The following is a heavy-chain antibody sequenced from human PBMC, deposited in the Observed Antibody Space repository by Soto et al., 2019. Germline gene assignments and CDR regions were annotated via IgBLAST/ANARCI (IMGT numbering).Heavy chain of an antibody. CDR1: GFTVSSNY. J-gene: IGHJ4*02. Sequence: PGGSLRLSCAASGFTVSSNYMSWVRQAPGKGLEWVSVIYSGGSTYYADSVKGRFTISRDNSKNTLYLQMNSLRAEDTAVYYCARESPHAPAGYGGNSRFDYWGQGTLVTVSS. V-gene: IGHV3-53*01. CDR2: IYSGGST. D-gene: IGHD4-17*01. CDR3: ARESPHAPAGYGGNSRFDY.